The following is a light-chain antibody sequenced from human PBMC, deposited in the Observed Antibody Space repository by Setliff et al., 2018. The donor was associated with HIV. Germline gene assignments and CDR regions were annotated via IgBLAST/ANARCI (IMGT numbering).Light chain of an antibody. Sequence: DIQMTQSPSTLSASVGDRVTITCRASQSISTWLAWYQQKPGKAPKLLIYKASSLESGVPSRFSGSGSGTEFTLTISSLQPDDFATYYCQQYNSYLTWTFGQGTK. CDR1: QSISTW. CDR2: KAS. V-gene: IGKV1-5*03. J-gene: IGKJ1*01. CDR3: QQYNSYLTWT.